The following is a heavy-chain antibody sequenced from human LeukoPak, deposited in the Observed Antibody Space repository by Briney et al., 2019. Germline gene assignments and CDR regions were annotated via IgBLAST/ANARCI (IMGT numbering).Heavy chain of an antibody. V-gene: IGHV1-24*01. J-gene: IGHJ4*02. CDR1: GYTLTELS. Sequence: ASVKVSCKVSGYTLTELSMHWVRQAPGKGLERMGGFDPEDGETIYAQKFQGRVTMTEDTSTDTAYMELSSLRSEDTAVYYCATKRFRSSTSCHYDYWGQGTLVTVSS. D-gene: IGHD2-2*01. CDR3: ATKRFRSSTSCHYDY. CDR2: FDPEDGET.